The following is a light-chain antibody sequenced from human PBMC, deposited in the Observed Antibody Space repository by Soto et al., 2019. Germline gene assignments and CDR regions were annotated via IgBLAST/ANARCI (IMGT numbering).Light chain of an antibody. CDR2: AAS. Sequence: DLQMTQSPSSLSASVGNRVTITCRASQDISNYLAWFQQKPGKAPKSLISAASSLQSGVPSKFSGSGSGTDFTLTISNLQPEDCATYYCQQYNAYPITFGQGTRLEIE. CDR3: QQYNAYPIT. J-gene: IGKJ5*01. V-gene: IGKV1-16*02. CDR1: QDISNY.